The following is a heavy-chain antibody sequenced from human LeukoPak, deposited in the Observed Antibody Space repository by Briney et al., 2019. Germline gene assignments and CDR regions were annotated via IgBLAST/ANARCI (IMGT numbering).Heavy chain of an antibody. J-gene: IGHJ6*03. CDR1: GYTFTSYD. CDR3: ARARIAAAGYYMDV. Sequence: ASVKDSCKASGYTFTSYDINWVRQATGQGLEWMGWMNPNSGNTGYAQKFQGRVTMTRNTSISTAYMELSSLRSEDTAVYYCARARIAAAGYYMDVWGKGTTVTVSS. D-gene: IGHD6-13*01. V-gene: IGHV1-8*01. CDR2: MNPNSGNT.